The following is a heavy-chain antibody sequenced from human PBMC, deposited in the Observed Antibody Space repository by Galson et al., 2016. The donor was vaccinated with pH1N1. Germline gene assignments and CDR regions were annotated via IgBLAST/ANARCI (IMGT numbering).Heavy chain of an antibody. Sequence: SLRLSCAASGFTFSGYWMSWVRQAPGKGLEWVANINQEGSEKYYADCVKGRFTISRDNAKNSLYLHMDSLRAEDTAVYYCARVGAYADYHANKWFDPWGQGTLVAVSS. CDR3: ARVGAYADYHANKWFDP. CDR2: INQEGSEK. J-gene: IGHJ5*02. D-gene: IGHD4/OR15-4a*01. V-gene: IGHV3-7*01. CDR1: GFTFSGYW.